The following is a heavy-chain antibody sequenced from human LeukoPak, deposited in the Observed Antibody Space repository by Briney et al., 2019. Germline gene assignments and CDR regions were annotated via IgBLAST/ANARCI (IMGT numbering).Heavy chain of an antibody. CDR1: GGSISTSNYY. CDR3: ARGGIVGATRRGYNWFDP. Sequence: SETLSLTCTVAGGSISTSNYYWSWIRQPPGKGLEWIGYIYYSGRTNYNPSLKSRVTISVDTSKNQFSLKLSSVTAADTAVYYCARGGIVGATRRGYNWFDPWGEGTLVTVSS. CDR2: IYYSGRT. D-gene: IGHD1-26*01. V-gene: IGHV4-61*01. J-gene: IGHJ5*02.